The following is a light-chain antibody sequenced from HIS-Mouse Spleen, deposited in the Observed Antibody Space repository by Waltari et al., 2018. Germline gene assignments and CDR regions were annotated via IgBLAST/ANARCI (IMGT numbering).Light chain of an antibody. Sequence: QSVLTQPPSVSGAPGQRVTISCTGSSPNIGAGYDVHWYQQLPGTAPNLLIYGHSDGPSGVPARFSGSKSGTSASLAITGLQAEDEADYYCQSYDSSLSGWVFGGGTKLTVL. CDR3: QSYDSSLSGWV. CDR1: SPNIGAGYD. J-gene: IGLJ3*02. V-gene: IGLV1-40*01. CDR2: GHS.